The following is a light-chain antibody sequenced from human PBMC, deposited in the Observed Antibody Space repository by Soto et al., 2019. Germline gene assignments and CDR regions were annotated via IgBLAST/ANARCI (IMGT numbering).Light chain of an antibody. V-gene: IGKV3-20*01. CDR1: QNIGIY. CDR3: QHFGGTTFT. CDR2: GAS. J-gene: IGKJ5*01. Sequence: EIALTQSAATLSSSPGKSVTLACRASQNIGIYLAWYRQKPGQAPSLLIYGASTRATGIPDRFSGSGSGTHFTLTISRLETGDFAVYYCQHFGGTTFTFGQGTRLEIK.